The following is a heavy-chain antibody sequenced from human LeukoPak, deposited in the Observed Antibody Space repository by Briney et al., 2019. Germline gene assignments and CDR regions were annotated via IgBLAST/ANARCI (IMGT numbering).Heavy chain of an antibody. D-gene: IGHD6-19*01. V-gene: IGHV4-4*07. J-gene: IGHJ5*02. CDR1: GGSIGSFY. Sequence: SEPLSLTCSVSGGSIGSFYWSWIRQPAGKGLEWIGRISSSGSTNYNPSLKSRVTMSVDTSKDQFSLRLSSVTAADTAVYYCARDFKVAGFDPWGQGTLVTVSS. CDR3: ARDFKVAGFDP. CDR2: ISSSGST.